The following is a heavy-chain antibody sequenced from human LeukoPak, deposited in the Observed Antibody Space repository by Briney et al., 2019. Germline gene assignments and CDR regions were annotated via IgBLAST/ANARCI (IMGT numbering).Heavy chain of an antibody. J-gene: IGHJ5*02. CDR1: GGSISSYF. CDR2: ISYTGST. Sequence: SETLSLTCTVSGGSISSYFWSWMRQTPGKGLEWFGYISYTGSTNYNPALKSRVTISVDTSKNQFSLQLTSVTAADTAVYYCARDDYRGVTNFDPWGQGTLVTVSS. V-gene: IGHV4-59*01. CDR3: ARDDYRGVTNFDP. D-gene: IGHD3-10*01.